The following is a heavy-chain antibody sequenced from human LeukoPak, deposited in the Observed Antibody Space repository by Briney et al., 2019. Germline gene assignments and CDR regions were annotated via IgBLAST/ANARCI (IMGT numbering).Heavy chain of an antibody. D-gene: IGHD3-10*01. Sequence: SETLSLTCTVSGGSISSYYWSWIRQPAGKGLEWIGRIDASGSTNYNPSLKSRVTMSVDTSKNHFSLKLSSVTAADTAVYHCAKESITMVRGVTYNWFDPWGQGTLVNVSS. CDR2: IDASGST. V-gene: IGHV4-4*07. J-gene: IGHJ5*02. CDR1: GGSISSYY. CDR3: AKESITMVRGVTYNWFDP.